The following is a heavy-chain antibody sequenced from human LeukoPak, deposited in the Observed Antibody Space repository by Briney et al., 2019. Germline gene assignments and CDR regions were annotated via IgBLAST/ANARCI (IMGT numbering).Heavy chain of an antibody. Sequence: PGGSLRLSCVASGFTFSSYAVSWFRQAPGKGLQWVSSISSSSTYIYYADSVKGRFIISRDNAKNSLYLQMNSLRAEDTAVFYCARDFLNAIDIWGQGTMVTVSS. CDR1: GFTFSSYA. V-gene: IGHV3-21*01. CDR3: ARDFLNAIDI. J-gene: IGHJ3*02. CDR2: ISSSSTYI. D-gene: IGHD2/OR15-2a*01.